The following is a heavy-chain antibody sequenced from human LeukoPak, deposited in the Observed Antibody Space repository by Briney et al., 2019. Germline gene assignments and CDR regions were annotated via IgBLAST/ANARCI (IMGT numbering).Heavy chain of an antibody. Sequence: SETLSLTCTVSGGSISSSSYNWAWIRQPPGKGLEWIGNIDYIGGTYYNPSLKSRVTISVDTSKDQFSLKLSSVTAADTAVYYCASIFNGRDYWGQGTLVTVSS. V-gene: IGHV4-39*01. J-gene: IGHJ4*02. D-gene: IGHD3-9*01. CDR2: IDYIGGT. CDR1: GGSISSSSYN. CDR3: ASIFNGRDY.